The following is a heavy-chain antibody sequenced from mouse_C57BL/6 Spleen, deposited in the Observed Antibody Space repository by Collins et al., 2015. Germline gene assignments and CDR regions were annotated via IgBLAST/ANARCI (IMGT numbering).Heavy chain of an antibody. CDR3: ARHGSSSHWYFDV. CDR1: GYTFTSYW. D-gene: IGHD1-1*01. Sequence: QVQLQQPGAELVMPGASVKLSCKASGYTFTSYWMHWVKQRPGQGLEWIGEIDPSDSYTNYNQKFKGKSTLTVDKSSSTAYMQLSSLTSEDSAVYYCARHGSSSHWYFDVWGTGTTVTVSS. CDR2: IDPSDSYT. V-gene: IGHV1-69*01. J-gene: IGHJ1*03.